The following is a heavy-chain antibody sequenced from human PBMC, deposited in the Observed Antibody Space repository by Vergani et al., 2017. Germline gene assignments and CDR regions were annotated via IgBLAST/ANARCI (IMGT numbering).Heavy chain of an antibody. J-gene: IGHJ6*03. V-gene: IGHV4-59*01. Sequence: QVQLQESGPGLVKPSETLSLTCTVSGGSISSYYWSWIRQPPGKGLEWIGYIYYSGSTNYNPSLKSRVTISVDTSKNQFSLKLSSVTAADTAVYYCARVGGNRKQVYDYYMDVWGKGTTVTVSS. CDR3: ARVGGNRKQVYDYYMDV. CDR1: GGSISSYY. CDR2: IYYSGST. D-gene: IGHD4-23*01.